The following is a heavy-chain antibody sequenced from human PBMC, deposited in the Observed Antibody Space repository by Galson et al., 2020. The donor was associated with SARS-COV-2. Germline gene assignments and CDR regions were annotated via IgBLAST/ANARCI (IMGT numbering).Heavy chain of an antibody. J-gene: IGHJ4*02. D-gene: IGHD1-26*01. CDR3: VNRRNSGSYVY. CDR1: GFTFSSYA. Sequence: GESLKISCSASGFTFSSYAMHWVRQAPGKGLEYVSAISSNGGSTYYADSVKGRFTISRDNSKNTLYLQMSSLRAEDTAVYYCVNRRNSGSYVYWGQGTLVTVSS. V-gene: IGHV3-64D*08. CDR2: ISSNGGST.